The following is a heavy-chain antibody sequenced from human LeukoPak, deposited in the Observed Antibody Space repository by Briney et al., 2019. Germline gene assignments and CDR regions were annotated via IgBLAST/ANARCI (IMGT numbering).Heavy chain of an antibody. CDR1: GGTFSSYA. V-gene: IGHV1-69*13. J-gene: IGHJ6*02. CDR2: IIPIFGTA. Sequence: ASVKVSCKASGGTFSSYAISWVRQAPGQGLEWMGGIIPIFGTANYAQKFQGRVTITADESTSTAYMELSSLRSEDTAVYYCARGVAVPAAMSQYYYYGMDVWGQGTTVTVSS. D-gene: IGHD2-2*01. CDR3: ARGVAVPAAMSQYYYYGMDV.